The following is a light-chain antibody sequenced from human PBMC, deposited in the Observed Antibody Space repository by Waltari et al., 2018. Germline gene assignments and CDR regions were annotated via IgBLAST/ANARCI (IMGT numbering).Light chain of an antibody. J-gene: IGKJ2*01. CDR3: QQYYSTPPA. Sequence: DIVLTQPPDSLAGCLGERATIHCKSSQSVLYSSNNKNYLAWYQQKPGQPPKLLIYWASTRESGVPDRFSGSGSGTDFTLTISSLQAEDVAVYYCQQYYSTPPAFGQGTKLEIK. CDR1: QSVLYSSNNKNY. CDR2: WAS. V-gene: IGKV4-1*01.